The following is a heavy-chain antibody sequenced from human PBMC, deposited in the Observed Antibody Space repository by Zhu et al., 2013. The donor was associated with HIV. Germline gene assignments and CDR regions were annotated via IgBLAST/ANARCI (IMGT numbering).Heavy chain of an antibody. V-gene: IGHV1-2*02. J-gene: IGHJ5*02. CDR3: VSGTPEYSSLPRA. Sequence: QVQLVQVWGVRRGNFGASVKVSCKASGYVFTDYYIHWVRQAPGQGLEWMGWINPNTGGTTFAQKFQGRVSMTRDTSITTAYLELTRLRSHDTGVYYCVSGTPEYSSLPRAWGQGTLVTVSS. CDR1: GYVFTDYY. CDR2: INPNTGGT. D-gene: IGHD6-19*01.